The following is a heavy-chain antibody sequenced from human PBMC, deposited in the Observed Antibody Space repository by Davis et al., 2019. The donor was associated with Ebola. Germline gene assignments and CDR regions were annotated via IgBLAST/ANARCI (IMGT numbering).Heavy chain of an antibody. CDR3: ARDTYYGDLIRSRGYYYGMDV. V-gene: IGHV1-69*13. J-gene: IGHJ6*02. CDR2: IIPIFGTA. CDR1: GGTFSSYA. D-gene: IGHD4-17*01. Sequence: AASVKVSCKASGGTFSSYAISWVRQAPGQGLEWMGGIIPIFGTANYAQKFQGRVTITADESTSTAYMELSSLRSEDTAVYYCARDTYYGDLIRSRGYYYGMDVWGQGTTVTVSS.